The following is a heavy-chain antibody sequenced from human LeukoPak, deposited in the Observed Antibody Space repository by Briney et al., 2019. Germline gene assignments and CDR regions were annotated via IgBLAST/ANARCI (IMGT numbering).Heavy chain of an antibody. Sequence: QPGGSLRLSCAASGFTFSSYSMNWVRQAPGKGLEWVSYISSSSSTIYYADSVKGRFTISRDNAKNSLYLQMNSLRAEDTAVYYYARGTLYDFWSGYSAFDIWGQGTMVTVSS. J-gene: IGHJ3*02. V-gene: IGHV3-48*01. D-gene: IGHD3-3*01. CDR3: ARGTLYDFWSGYSAFDI. CDR2: ISSSSSTI. CDR1: GFTFSSYS.